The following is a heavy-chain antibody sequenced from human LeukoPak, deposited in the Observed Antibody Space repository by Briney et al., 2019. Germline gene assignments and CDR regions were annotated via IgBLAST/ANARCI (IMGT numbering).Heavy chain of an antibody. V-gene: IGHV1-18*04. CDR3: ARSQGYYDSSGYCVY. J-gene: IGHJ4*02. Sequence: ASVKVSCKASGYTFTGYYMHWVRQAPGQGLEWMGWISAYNGNTNYAQKLQGRVTMTTDTSTSTAYMELRSLRSDDTAVYYCARSQGYYDSSGYCVYWGQGTLVTVSS. D-gene: IGHD3-22*01. CDR1: GYTFTGYY. CDR2: ISAYNGNT.